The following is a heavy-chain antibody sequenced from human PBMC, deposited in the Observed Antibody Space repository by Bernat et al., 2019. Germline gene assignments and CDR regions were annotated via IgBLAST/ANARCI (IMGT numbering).Heavy chain of an antibody. CDR1: GFTFSDYG. V-gene: IGHV3-30-3*01. CDR3: ARDLFVSYYYYGMDV. Sequence: QVQLVESGGSVVQPGGSLRLSCAASGFTFSDYGMHWVRQAPGLGLEWVAFISFHGTNKYHADSVKGRFTISRDNPKNALYLQMDRLRAEDTAVYYCARDLFVSYYYYGMDVWGQGTTVTVSS. CDR2: ISFHGTNK. D-gene: IGHD5/OR15-5a*01. J-gene: IGHJ6*02.